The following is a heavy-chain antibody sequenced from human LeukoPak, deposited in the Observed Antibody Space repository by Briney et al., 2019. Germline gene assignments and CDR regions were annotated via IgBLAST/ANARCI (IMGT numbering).Heavy chain of an antibody. CDR1: GFTFSSYGM. D-gene: IGHD1-26*01. CDR2: IYHSGST. CDR3: ARDKWEPRYAFDI. V-gene: IGHV4-4*02. J-gene: IGHJ3*02. Sequence: PGGSLRLSCAASGFTFSSYGMSWVRQAPGKGLEWIGEIYHSGSTNYNPSLKSRVTISVDKSKTQFSLKLSSVTAADTAVYYCARDKWEPRYAFDIWGQGTMVTVSS.